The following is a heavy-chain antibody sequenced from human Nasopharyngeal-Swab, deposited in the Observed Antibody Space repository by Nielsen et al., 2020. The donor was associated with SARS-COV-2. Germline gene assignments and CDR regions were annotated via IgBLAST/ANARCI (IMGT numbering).Heavy chain of an antibody. CDR3: ASIVGATNGMDV. J-gene: IGHJ6*02. CDR2: ISAYNGNT. D-gene: IGHD1-26*01. Sequence: ASVKVSCKASGGTFSSYAISWVRQAPGQGLEWMGWISAYNGNTNYAQKLQGRVTMTTDTSTSTAYMELSSLRSEDTAGYYCASIVGATNGMDVWGQGTTVTVSS. CDR1: GGTFSSYA. V-gene: IGHV1-18*01.